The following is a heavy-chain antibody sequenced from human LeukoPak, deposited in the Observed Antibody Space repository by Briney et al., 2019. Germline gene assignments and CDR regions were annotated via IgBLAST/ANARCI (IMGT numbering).Heavy chain of an antibody. CDR3: ARSDWEPTPFFDY. CDR1: GYTFSNYA. J-gene: IGHJ4*02. D-gene: IGHD1-26*01. V-gene: IGHV1-46*01. CDR2: INPSGGST. Sequence: ASVKVSCKASGYTFSNYAMNWVRQAPGQGLEWMGIINPSGGSTSYAQKFQGRVTMTRDTSTSTVYMELSSLRSEDTAVYYCARSDWEPTPFFDYWGQGTLVTVSS.